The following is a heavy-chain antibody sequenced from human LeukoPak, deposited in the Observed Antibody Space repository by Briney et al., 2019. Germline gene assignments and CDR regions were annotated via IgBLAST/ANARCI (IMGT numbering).Heavy chain of an antibody. CDR2: ISSESTHI. D-gene: IGHD6-19*01. CDR1: GFTFSSYW. J-gene: IGHJ4*02. Sequence: GGSLRLSCVASGFTFSSYWMSWVRQTPGKGLEWVSSISSESTHILYAEPVKGRFTISRDNAENLLYLQMNSLRAEDTAVYYWGRFEPGAAKRFDYWGREPWSPSPQ. V-gene: IGHV3-21*06. CDR3: GRFEPGAAKRFDY.